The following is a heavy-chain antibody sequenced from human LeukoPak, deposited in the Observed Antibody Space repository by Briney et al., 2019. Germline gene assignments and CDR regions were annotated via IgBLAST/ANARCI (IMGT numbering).Heavy chain of an antibody. Sequence: SETLSLTCAVSGYSISSGYYWGWIRPPPGKGQEWIGSIYHSGSTYYNPSLKSRVTISADTSKNQFSLKLSSVTAADTAMYYCANHAVTSTWFFDLWGRGTLVTVSS. CDR1: GYSISSGYY. J-gene: IGHJ2*01. V-gene: IGHV4-38-2*01. CDR3: ANHAVTSTWFFDL. D-gene: IGHD4-17*01. CDR2: IYHSGST.